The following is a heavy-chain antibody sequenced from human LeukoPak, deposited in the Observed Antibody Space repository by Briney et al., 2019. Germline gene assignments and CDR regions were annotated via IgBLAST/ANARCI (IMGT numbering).Heavy chain of an antibody. CDR2: IYSCGST. Sequence: QPGGSLRLSCAASGFTVSSNYMSWVRQAPGKGLEWVSVIYSCGSTYYADSVKGRFTISRDNSKNTLYLQMNSLRAEDTAVYYCAGGRGSTSCYCCHYYYMDVWGKGTTVTVSS. J-gene: IGHJ6*03. CDR3: AGGRGSTSCYCCHYYYMDV. CDR1: GFTVSSNY. D-gene: IGHD2-2*01. V-gene: IGHV3-66*01.